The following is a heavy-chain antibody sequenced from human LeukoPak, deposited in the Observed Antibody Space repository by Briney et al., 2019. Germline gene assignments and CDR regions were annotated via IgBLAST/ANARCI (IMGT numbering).Heavy chain of an antibody. V-gene: IGHV4-34*01. Sequence: SETLSLTCAVYGGSFSGYYWSWIRQPPGKGLEWIGEINHSGSTNYNPSLKRRVTVSVDTSKNQFSLKLSSVTAADTAVYYCARVGIFGVVIPYYYYGMDVWGQGTTVTVSS. CDR3: ARVGIFGVVIPYYYYGMDV. D-gene: IGHD3-3*01. CDR2: INHSGST. J-gene: IGHJ6*02. CDR1: GGSFSGYY.